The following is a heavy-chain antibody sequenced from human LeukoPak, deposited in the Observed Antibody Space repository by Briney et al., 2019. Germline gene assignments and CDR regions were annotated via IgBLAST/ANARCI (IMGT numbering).Heavy chain of an antibody. CDR1: GFSFSRFG. D-gene: IGHD6-13*01. V-gene: IGHV3-7*04. CDR3: ARAVAAADSY. Sequence: GGSLRLSCVASGFSFSRFGMNWVRQAPGKGLEWVANINQDGSKKYYVDSVKGRFTISRDNVKNSVYLQMNSLRAEDTAVYSCARAVAAADSYWGRGTLVTVSS. CDR2: INQDGSKK. J-gene: IGHJ4*02.